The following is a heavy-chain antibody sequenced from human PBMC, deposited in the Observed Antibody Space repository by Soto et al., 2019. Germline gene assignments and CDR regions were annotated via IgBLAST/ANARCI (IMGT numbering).Heavy chain of an antibody. CDR2: ISSDSSSI. V-gene: IGHV3-48*01. CDR3: ATYYGSGSYFPDHYYYGMDV. CDR1: GFTFSTYS. D-gene: IGHD3-10*01. J-gene: IGHJ6*02. Sequence: EVQLVESGGGLVQPGGSLRLSCAASGFTFSTYSMNWVRQAPGNGLEWVSYISSDSSSIYYADSVKGRFTISRDNAKNSLYLQMNSLRAEDTTVYYCATYYGSGSYFPDHYYYGMDVWGQGTTVTVSS.